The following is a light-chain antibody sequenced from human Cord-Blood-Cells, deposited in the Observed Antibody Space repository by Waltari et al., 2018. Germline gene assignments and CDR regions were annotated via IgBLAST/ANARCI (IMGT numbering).Light chain of an antibody. V-gene: IGLV1-36*01. Sequence: QSVLTQPPSVSEAPRQRVTISCSGSSSNIGNNAVNWYQQLPGKAPNLLIYYGDLLPSGVSGRFSGSKSGTSASLAISGLQSEDEADYYCAAWDDSLNGPVFGGGTKLTVL. CDR1: SSNIGNNA. CDR2: YGD. CDR3: AAWDDSLNGPV. J-gene: IGLJ3*02.